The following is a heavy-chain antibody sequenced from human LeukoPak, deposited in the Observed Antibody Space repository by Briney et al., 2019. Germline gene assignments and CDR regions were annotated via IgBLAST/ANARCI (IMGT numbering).Heavy chain of an antibody. CDR1: GFTVSRNY. D-gene: IGHD1-26*01. Sequence: PGGSLRLSCAASGFTVSRNYMSWVRQAPGKGLEWVSVIYSADSAYYADSVRGRFTISRDSSKNTLYLQMNSLRADDTAVYYCAREVGGGATNYFDYWGQGTLVTVSS. J-gene: IGHJ4*02. V-gene: IGHV3-53*01. CDR2: IYSADSA. CDR3: AREVGGGATNYFDY.